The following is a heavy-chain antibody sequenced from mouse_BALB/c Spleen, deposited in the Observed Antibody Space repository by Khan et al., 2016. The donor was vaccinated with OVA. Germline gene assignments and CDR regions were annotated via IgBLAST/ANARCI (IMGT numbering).Heavy chain of an antibody. J-gene: IGHJ3*01. CDR3: ARREYLMTWFAY. CDR1: GFSLTNFG. V-gene: IGHV2-2*02. Sequence: VQLVESGPGLVQPSQSLSITCTVSGFSLTNFGVHWVRQFPGKGLEWLGVIWSGGSTDYNAAFKSRLSISKDNSKRQVFFKKNSLQANDTATYYCARREYLMTWFAYWGQGTLVTVSA. CDR2: IWSGGST.